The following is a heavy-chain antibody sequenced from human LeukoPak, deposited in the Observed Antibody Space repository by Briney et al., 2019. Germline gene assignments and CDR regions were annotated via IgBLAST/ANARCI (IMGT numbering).Heavy chain of an antibody. CDR1: GGTFSNYA. CDR3: ASESSGYSVPRIDF. Sequence: ASVKVSCKASGGTFSNYAISWVRQAPGQGLEWMGIINPSGGSTFYTQKFRGRVTMTRDTSTSTVYMELSSLRSEDTAVYYCASESSGYSVPRIDFWGQGTLVTVSS. J-gene: IGHJ4*02. D-gene: IGHD3-22*01. CDR2: INPSGGST. V-gene: IGHV1-46*03.